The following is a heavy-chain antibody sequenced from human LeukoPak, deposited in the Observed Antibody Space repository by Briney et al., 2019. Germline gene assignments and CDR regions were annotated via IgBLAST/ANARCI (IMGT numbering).Heavy chain of an antibody. V-gene: IGHV4-30-2*01. Sequence: KPSETLSLTCAVSGGSISSGGYSWSWIRQPPGKGLEWIGYIYHSGSTYYNPSLKSRVTISVDRSKNQFSLKLSSVTAADTAVYYCASRHDYSNYGNWFDPWGQGTLVTVSS. CDR3: ASRHDYSNYGNWFDP. J-gene: IGHJ5*02. D-gene: IGHD4-11*01. CDR2: IYHSGST. CDR1: GGSISSGGYS.